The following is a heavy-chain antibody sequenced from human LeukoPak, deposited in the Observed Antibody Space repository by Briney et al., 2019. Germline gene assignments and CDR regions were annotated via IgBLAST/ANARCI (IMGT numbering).Heavy chain of an antibody. CDR1: GYTFTGYY. CDR3: ARVSYYGSGSPGLWDY. CDR2: ISAYNGNT. V-gene: IGHV1-18*04. Sequence: ASVKVSCKASGYTFTGYYMHWVRQAPGQGLEWMGWISAYNGNTNYAQKLQGRVTMTTDTSTSTAYMELRSLRSDDTAVYYCARVSYYGSGSPGLWDYWGQGTLVTVSS. J-gene: IGHJ4*02. D-gene: IGHD3-10*01.